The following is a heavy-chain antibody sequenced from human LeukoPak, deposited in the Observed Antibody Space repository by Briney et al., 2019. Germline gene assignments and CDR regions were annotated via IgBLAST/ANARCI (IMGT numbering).Heavy chain of an antibody. V-gene: IGHV4-38-2*01. J-gene: IGHJ6*03. CDR1: GYSISNNYH. CDR2: LFHIDSA. Sequence: SETLSLTCAVSGYSISNNYHWVWIRQPPGRGLEWIGSLFHIDSAYYNTSLRSRVSMSVDTSKNQFSLTLSFVTAADTAVYYCARQHDSYYYYYIDVWGSGTTVTVSS. CDR3: ARQHDSYYYYYIDV.